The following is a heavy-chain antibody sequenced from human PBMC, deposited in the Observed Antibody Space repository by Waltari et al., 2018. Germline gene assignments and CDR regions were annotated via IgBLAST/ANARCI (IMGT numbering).Heavy chain of an antibody. CDR2: ISGSGGST. Sequence: EVQLLESGGGLVQPGGSLRLSCAASGFTFSSYAMSWVRQAPGKGLEWVSAISGSGGSTDDADYGKGRCTISRDNSNNTLYLQMNSLRAEDTAVYYCAKDRRTESNFIAAAGRAIYGMDVWGQGTTVTVSS. V-gene: IGHV3-23*01. CDR3: AKDRRTESNFIAAAGRAIYGMDV. D-gene: IGHD6-13*01. CDR1: GFTFSSYA. J-gene: IGHJ6*02.